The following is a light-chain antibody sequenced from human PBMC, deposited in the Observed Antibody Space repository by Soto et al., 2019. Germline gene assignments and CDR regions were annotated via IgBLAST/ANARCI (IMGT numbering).Light chain of an antibody. V-gene: IGKV1-39*01. CDR3: QQSYSTPYT. CDR2: AAS. CDR1: QSISSY. J-gene: IGKJ2*01. Sequence: DIQMTQSPSSLSASVGDRVTITCRASQSISSYLNWYQQKPGKAPKLLIYAASSLQSGVPSRFSGSGSGTDFTLTISSLQPADFATYYCQQSYSTPYTFGQATKLEIK.